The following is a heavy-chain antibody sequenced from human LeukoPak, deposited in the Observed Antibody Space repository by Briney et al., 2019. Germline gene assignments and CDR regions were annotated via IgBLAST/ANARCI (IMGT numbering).Heavy chain of an antibody. D-gene: IGHD2-15*01. CDR2: FIPNNGGT. V-gene: IGHV1-2*02. Sequence: GASVKVSCKASGYTFIDHYIYWVRQAPGQGLEWMGLFIPNNGGTNYAQKFQGRVTMTGDSSISTAYMELSNLRSNDTAVYYCARRQAVVDLDYWGQGTLVTVSS. J-gene: IGHJ4*02. CDR3: ARRQAVVDLDY. CDR1: GYTFIDHY.